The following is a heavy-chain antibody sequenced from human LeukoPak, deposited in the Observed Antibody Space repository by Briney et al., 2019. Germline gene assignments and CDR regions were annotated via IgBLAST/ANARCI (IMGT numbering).Heavy chain of an antibody. CDR3: ARGVDL. Sequence: SETLSLTCVVSSGSLSGYYRRWIRQPPGGGLEWLGEITHSGSPNYNPSLKSRVTISGDTSKKQFSLNLKSVTAADTGVYYCARGVDLWGRGTPVTVSS. V-gene: IGHV4-34*01. CDR2: ITHSGSP. J-gene: IGHJ2*01. CDR1: SGSLSGYY.